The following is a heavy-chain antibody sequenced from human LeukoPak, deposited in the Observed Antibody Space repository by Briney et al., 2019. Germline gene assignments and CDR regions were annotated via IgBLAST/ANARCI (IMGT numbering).Heavy chain of an antibody. D-gene: IGHD2-2*01. V-gene: IGHV3-33*01. CDR1: GFTFSSYG. CDR3: ARAGIVVPPGYFGY. Sequence: GGSLRLSCAASGFTFSSYGMHWVRQAPGKGLEWVAVIWYDGSNKYYADSVKGRFTISRDNSKNTLYLQMNSLRAEDTAVYYCARAGIVVPPGYFGYWGQGTLVTVSS. J-gene: IGHJ4*02. CDR2: IWYDGSNK.